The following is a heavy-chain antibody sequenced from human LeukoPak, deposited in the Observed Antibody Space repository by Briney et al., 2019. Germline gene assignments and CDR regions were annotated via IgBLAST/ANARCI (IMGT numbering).Heavy chain of an antibody. Sequence: SETLSLTCAVYGGSFSGYYWSWIRQPPGKGLEWIGEINHSGSTNYNPSLKSRVTISVDTSKNQFSLKLSSVTAADTAVYYCASAYDYQFDYWGQGTLVTVSS. J-gene: IGHJ4*02. CDR1: GGSFSGYY. D-gene: IGHD4-11*01. CDR3: ASAYDYQFDY. CDR2: INHSGST. V-gene: IGHV4-34*01.